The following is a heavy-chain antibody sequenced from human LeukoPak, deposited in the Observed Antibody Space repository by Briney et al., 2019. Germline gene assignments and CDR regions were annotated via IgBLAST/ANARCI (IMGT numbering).Heavy chain of an antibody. CDR3: ARVEYSSSWYPPDY. CDR2: ISWNSGSI. J-gene: IGHJ4*02. Sequence: GGSLRLSCAASGFTFDDYAMHWVRQAPGKGLEWVSGISWNSGSIGYADSVKGRFTISRDNAKNSLYLQMNSLRAEDTAVYYCARVEYSSSWYPPDYWGQGTLVTVSS. D-gene: IGHD6-13*01. CDR1: GFTFDDYA. V-gene: IGHV3-9*01.